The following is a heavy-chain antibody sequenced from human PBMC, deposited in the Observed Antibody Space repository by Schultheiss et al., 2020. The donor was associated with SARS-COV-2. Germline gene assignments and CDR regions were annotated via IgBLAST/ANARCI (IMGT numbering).Heavy chain of an antibody. CDR1: GGSISSSSYY. J-gene: IGHJ4*02. Sequence: SETLSLTCTVSGGSISSSSYYWSWIRQPPGKGLEWIGRIYTSGSTNYNPSLKSRVTMSVDTSKNQFSLKLSSVTAADTAVYYCARDLAVAATDYWGQGTLVTVSS. D-gene: IGHD6-19*01. CDR2: IYTSGST. V-gene: IGHV4-61*02. CDR3: ARDLAVAATDY.